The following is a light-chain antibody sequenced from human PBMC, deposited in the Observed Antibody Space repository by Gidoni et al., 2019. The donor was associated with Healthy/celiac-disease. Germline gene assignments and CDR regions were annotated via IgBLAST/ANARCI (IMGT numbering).Light chain of an antibody. J-gene: IGKJ2*01. CDR1: QRLSSN. V-gene: IGKV3-15*01. CDR2: GAS. Sequence: EIVMTQSPATLSVPPGERATLSCRASQRLSSNLAWYQQNTGQAPRPLIYGASTRATGIPARFSGSGSGTEFTLTISSLQSEDFAVYYCQQYNNWPPQYTFGQGTKLEIK. CDR3: QQYNNWPPQYT.